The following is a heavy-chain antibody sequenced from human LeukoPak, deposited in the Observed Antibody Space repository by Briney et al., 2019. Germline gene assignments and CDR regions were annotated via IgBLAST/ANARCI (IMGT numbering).Heavy chain of an antibody. V-gene: IGHV5-51*01. Sequence: GESLKISCKAFGFSFTSYWIGWVRQKPGRGLEWMGIIYPGDSDTRYSPSFEGQVTISADNSIRTAYLQWSSLEASDTAMYYCAKHDAVTATSLDCWGQETLVTVSS. CDR2: IYPGDSDT. CDR1: GFSFTSYW. D-gene: IGHD2-21*02. CDR3: AKHDAVTATSLDC. J-gene: IGHJ4*02.